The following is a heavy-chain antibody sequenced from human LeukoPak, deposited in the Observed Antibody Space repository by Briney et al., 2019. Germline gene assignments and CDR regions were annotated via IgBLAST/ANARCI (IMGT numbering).Heavy chain of an antibody. Sequence: GGSLRLSCSASGFTFSSYAMHWVRQAPGKGLEYVSAISPDGGNTYYADSVKDRFSISRDNSKNTLYLQMSSLRPEDTAVYYCVRKGTEGYWGQGTLVTVSS. CDR3: VRKGTEGY. CDR2: ISPDGGNT. J-gene: IGHJ4*02. V-gene: IGHV3-64D*06. CDR1: GFTFSSYA.